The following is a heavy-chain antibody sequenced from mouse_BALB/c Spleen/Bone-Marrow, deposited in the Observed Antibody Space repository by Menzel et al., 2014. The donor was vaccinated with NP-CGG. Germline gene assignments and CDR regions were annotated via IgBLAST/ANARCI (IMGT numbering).Heavy chain of an antibody. Sequence: VQLQQPGGGLVKPGGSLKLSCAASGFAFSRYDMSWVRQTPEKRLEWVAYITNGGDNTYYPDTVKGQFTISRDNAKNTLYLQMSSLKSEDTAMYYCVRHKNYYAMDYWGQGTSVTVSS. CDR3: VRHKNYYAMDY. V-gene: IGHV5-12-1*01. CDR2: ITNGGDNT. CDR1: GFAFSRYD. J-gene: IGHJ4*01.